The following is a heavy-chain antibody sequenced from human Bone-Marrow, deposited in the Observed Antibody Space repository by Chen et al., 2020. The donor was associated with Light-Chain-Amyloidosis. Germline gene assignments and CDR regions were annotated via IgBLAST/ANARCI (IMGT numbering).Heavy chain of an antibody. CDR2: ISPHKGNV. D-gene: IGHD3-3*01. CDR1: GYSFVSYG. V-gene: IGHV1-18*04. CDR3: ARDLYAFGVTQSYSYAMDV. Sequence: QIQLVQSGAEVKKPGASVKVACKTPGYSFVSYGINWVRQAPGQGLQWMGWISPHKGNVKYAQTLQDRITMTTDRPTSTAYMELRSLRSDDTAVYFCARDLYAFGVTQSYSYAMDVWGQGTTVNVSS. J-gene: IGHJ6*02.